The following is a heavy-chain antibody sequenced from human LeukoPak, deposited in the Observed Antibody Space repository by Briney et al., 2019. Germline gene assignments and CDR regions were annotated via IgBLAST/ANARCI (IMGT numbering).Heavy chain of an antibody. J-gene: IGHJ6*03. CDR1: GFTFSSYG. CDR2: IRYDGSNK. D-gene: IGHD3-3*01. Sequence: PGGSLRLSCAASGFTFSSYGMHWVRQAPGKGLEWVAFIRYDGSNKYYADSVKGRFTISRDNSKNTLYLQMNSLRAEDTAVYYCAKDYLEDDFWKEDYYYMDVWGKGTTVTVSS. V-gene: IGHV3-30*02. CDR3: AKDYLEDDFWKEDYYYMDV.